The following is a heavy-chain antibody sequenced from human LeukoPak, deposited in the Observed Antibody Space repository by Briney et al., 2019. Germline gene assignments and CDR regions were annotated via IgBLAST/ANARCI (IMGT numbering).Heavy chain of an antibody. CDR3: ARDLSPIHDAVDI. V-gene: IGHV3-7*01. CDR2: IKQDGSEK. D-gene: IGHD3-3*02. J-gene: IGHJ3*02. CDR1: GFTFSSYW. Sequence: GGSLRLSCAASGFTFSSYWMSWVRQAPGKGLEWVANIKQDGSEKYYVDSVKGRFTISRDNAKNSLYLQMNSLRAEDTAVYYCARDLSPIHDAVDIWGQGTMVTVSS.